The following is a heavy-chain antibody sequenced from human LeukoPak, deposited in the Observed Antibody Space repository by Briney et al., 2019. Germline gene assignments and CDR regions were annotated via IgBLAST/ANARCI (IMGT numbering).Heavy chain of an antibody. D-gene: IGHD3-22*01. CDR3: ASSLYYYDSSGYF. J-gene: IGHJ4*02. CDR1: GGSFSGYY. Sequence: SETLSLTCAVYGGSFSGYYWSWLRQPPGKGLEWIGEINHSGSTNYNPSLKSRVTISVDTSKNQFSLKLSSVTAADTAVYYCASSLYYYDSSGYFWGQGTLVTVSS. V-gene: IGHV4-34*01. CDR2: INHSGST.